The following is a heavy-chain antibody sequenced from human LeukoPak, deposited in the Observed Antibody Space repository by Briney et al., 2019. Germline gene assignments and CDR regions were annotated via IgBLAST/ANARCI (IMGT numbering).Heavy chain of an antibody. J-gene: IGHJ4*02. CDR3: ARESSSWYRFDY. CDR2: IYHSGST. CDR1: GYSISSGYY. Sequence: SETLSLTCTVSGYSISSGYYWGWIREPPGKGLEWIGNIYHSGSTYYNPSLKSRVTISVDTSKNQFSLKLSSVTAADTAVYYCARESSSWYRFDYWGQGTLVTVSS. D-gene: IGHD6-13*01. V-gene: IGHV4-38-2*02.